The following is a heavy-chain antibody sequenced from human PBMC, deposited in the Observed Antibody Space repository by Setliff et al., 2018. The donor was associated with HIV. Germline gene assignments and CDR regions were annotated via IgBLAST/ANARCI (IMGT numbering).Heavy chain of an antibody. CDR1: GGSMNENH. CDR3: ARTGYAFDL. CDR2: IHTSGST. Sequence: LSLTCTVSGGSMNENHWSWIRQSPGKGLEWIAYIHTSGSTYFNPSFVSRVTISIDSSENQFSLKLRSLTAADTAVYFCARTGYAFDLWGPGTMVTVS. V-gene: IGHV4-4*08. J-gene: IGHJ3*01.